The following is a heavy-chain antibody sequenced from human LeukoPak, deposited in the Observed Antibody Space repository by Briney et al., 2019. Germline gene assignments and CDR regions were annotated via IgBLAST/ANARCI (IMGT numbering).Heavy chain of an antibody. Sequence: GGTLRLSCAASGFTFTNYGMSWVRQAPGKGLEWVSVIYSGGSTYYADSVKGRFTISRDNSKNTLYLQMNSLRAEDTAVYYCARDRLGYSSSNYYYYMDVWGKGTTVTISS. J-gene: IGHJ6*03. CDR1: GFTFTNYG. CDR2: IYSGGST. V-gene: IGHV3-53*01. D-gene: IGHD6-13*01. CDR3: ARDRLGYSSSNYYYYMDV.